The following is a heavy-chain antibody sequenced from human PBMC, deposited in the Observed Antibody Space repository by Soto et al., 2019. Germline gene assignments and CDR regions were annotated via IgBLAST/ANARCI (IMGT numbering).Heavy chain of an antibody. V-gene: IGHV1-69*13. D-gene: IGHD6-13*01. CDR2: IIPIFGTA. CDR1: GGTFSSYA. CDR3: ARDKGIRDAFDI. J-gene: IGHJ3*02. Sequence: SVKGSCKGSGGTFSSYAISWVRQAPGQGLEWMGGIIPIFGTANYAQKFQGRVTITADESTSTAYMELSSLRSEETAVYYCARDKGIRDAFDIWGQGTMVTVS.